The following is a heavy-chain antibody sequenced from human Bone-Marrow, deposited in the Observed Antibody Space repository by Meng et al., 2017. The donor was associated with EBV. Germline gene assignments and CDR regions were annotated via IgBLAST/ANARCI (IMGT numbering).Heavy chain of an antibody. D-gene: IGHD3-22*01. V-gene: IGHV4-4*02. CDR2: IYHSGST. CDR3: ARGSYDSSGYYYFDD. Sequence: QVQLQESGPGLVTPSGXLSLTCXVSGGSISSNNWWSWVRQPPGKGLECIGEIYHSGSTNYNPSLKSRVTISVDKSKNQFSLKLSSVTAADTAVYYCARGSYDSSGYYYFDDWGQGPLVTVAS. CDR1: GGSISSNNW. J-gene: IGHJ4*02.